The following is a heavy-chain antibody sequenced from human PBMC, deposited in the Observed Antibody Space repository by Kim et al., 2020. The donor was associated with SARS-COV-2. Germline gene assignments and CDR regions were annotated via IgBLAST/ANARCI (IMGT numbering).Heavy chain of an antibody. CDR1: GFAFGSYA. Sequence: GGSLRLSCAASGFAFGSYAMIWVRQAPGKGLEWVSTIDGSGGDTYYADFVKGRFTISRDNSKNTVNLQMSSLRAEDTAIYYCAKDDRFFDWLSYRMFWGQGTLVTVTS. J-gene: IGHJ1*01. D-gene: IGHD3-9*01. V-gene: IGHV3-23*01. CDR2: IDGSGGDT. CDR3: AKDDRFFDWLSYRMF.